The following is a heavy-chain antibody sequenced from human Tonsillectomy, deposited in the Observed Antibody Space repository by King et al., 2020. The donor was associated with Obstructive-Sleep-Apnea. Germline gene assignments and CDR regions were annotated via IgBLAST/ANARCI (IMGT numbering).Heavy chain of an antibody. CDR3: ARGNRYFDY. CDR1: VGSISSYY. J-gene: IGHJ4*02. V-gene: IGHV4-59*01. CDR2: LYYSGST. D-gene: IGHD2/OR15-2a*01. Sequence: QLQESGPGLVKPSETLSLTCTVSVGSISSYYWSWIRQPPGKGLGWIGYLYYSGSTNCNPSLKSRVTILVDTSKNQFSLKMSSVTAADTAVYYCARGNRYFDYWGQGTLVTVSS.